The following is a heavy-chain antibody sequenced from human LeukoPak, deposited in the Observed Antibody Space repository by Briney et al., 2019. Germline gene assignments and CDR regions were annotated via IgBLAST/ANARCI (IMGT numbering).Heavy chain of an antibody. D-gene: IGHD4/OR15-4a*01. Sequence: GGSLRLSCAASGFTFSSYAMNWVRQAPGRGLEWVSISGSGGDTYYADSVKGRFTISRDNSKNTLYLQMNSLRAEDTAVYYCAKARGATYGTYYFDYWGQGTLVTVSS. CDR1: GFTFSSYA. CDR2: SGSGGDT. V-gene: IGHV3-23*01. J-gene: IGHJ4*02. CDR3: AKARGATYGTYYFDY.